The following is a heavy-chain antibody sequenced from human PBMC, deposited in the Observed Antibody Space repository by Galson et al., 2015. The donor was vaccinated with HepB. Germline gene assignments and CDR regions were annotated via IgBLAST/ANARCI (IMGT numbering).Heavy chain of an antibody. D-gene: IGHD1-7*01. V-gene: IGHV3-53*01. J-gene: IGHJ6*02. CDR3: ARELVDNWNYGVNDYYYGMDV. CDR1: GFTVSSNY. Sequence: SLRLSCAASGFTVSSNYMSWVRQAPGKGLEWVSVIYSGGSTYYADSVKGRFTISRDNSKNTLYLQMNSLRAEDTAVYYCARELVDNWNYGVNDYYYGMDVWGQGTTVTVSS. CDR2: IYSGGST.